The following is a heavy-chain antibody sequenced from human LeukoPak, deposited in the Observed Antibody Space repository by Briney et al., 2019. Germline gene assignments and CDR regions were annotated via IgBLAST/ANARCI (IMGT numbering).Heavy chain of an antibody. Sequence: GGSLRLSCAVSGFTFSSYAMSWVRQAPGKGLEWVSGIGGSGGSTYYADSVKGRFTISRDNSKNTLYLQMNSLRAEDTAVYYCAKDRNSVGSSYNYWGQGTLVTVSS. CDR1: GFTFSSYA. CDR2: IGGSGGST. CDR3: AKDRNSVGSSYNY. D-gene: IGHD6-6*01. J-gene: IGHJ4*02. V-gene: IGHV3-23*01.